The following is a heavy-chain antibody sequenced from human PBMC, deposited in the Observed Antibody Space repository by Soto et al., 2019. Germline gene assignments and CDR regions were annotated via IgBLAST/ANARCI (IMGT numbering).Heavy chain of an antibody. CDR2: INPNSGGT. CDR3: ARDQYCSSTSCRNYYYYGMDV. V-gene: IGHV1-2*02. J-gene: IGHJ6*02. CDR1: GYTFTGYY. D-gene: IGHD2-2*01. Sequence: GASVKVSCKASGYTFTGYYMHWVRQAPGQGLEWMGWINPNSGGTNYAQKFQGRVTMTRDTSISTAYMELSRLRSDDTAVYYCARDQYCSSTSCRNYYYYGMDVWGQGTTVTVSS.